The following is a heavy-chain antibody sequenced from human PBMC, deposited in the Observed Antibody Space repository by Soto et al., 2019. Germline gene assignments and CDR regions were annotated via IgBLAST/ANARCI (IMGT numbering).Heavy chain of an antibody. V-gene: IGHV3-30*18. J-gene: IGHJ4*02. Sequence: GGSLRLSCAASGFIFSNYGMHWVRQAPGKGLEWVAVISYDGSDKRYADSVRGRFTISRDNSKNTLFLQVTSLRAEDTAVYYCAKELSGYDPGFEYWGQGTPVTVSS. CDR3: AKELSGYDPGFEY. CDR1: GFIFSNYG. D-gene: IGHD5-12*01. CDR2: ISYDGSDK.